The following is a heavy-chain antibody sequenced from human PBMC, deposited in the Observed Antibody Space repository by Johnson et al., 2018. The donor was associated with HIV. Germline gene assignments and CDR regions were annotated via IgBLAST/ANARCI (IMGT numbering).Heavy chain of an antibody. CDR3: AREKIAAAGLDAFDL. Sequence: QVQLVESGGGLVKPGGSLRLSCVASGFTFSDYYMSWIRQAPGKGPEWVSYIRSSSSTIYYADSVKGRFTISRDNAKNSLYLQMNSLGAEDTAVYYCAREKIAAAGLDAFDLWGQGTMVTVSS. CDR1: GFTFSDYY. V-gene: IGHV3-11*01. J-gene: IGHJ3*01. CDR2: IRSSSSTI. D-gene: IGHD6-13*01.